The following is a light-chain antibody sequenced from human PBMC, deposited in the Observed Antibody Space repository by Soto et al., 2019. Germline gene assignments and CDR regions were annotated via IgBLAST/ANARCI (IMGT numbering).Light chain of an antibody. CDR1: SSDVGGYNY. CDR3: SSYTSSSTYV. Sequence: SALTQPASVSRSPGQSIAISCTWTSSDVGGYNYVSWYQQHPGKAPKLMVYDVSNRPSGVSNRFSGSKSGNTASLTISGLQAEDEADYYCSSYTSSSTYVFGTGTKVTVL. V-gene: IGLV2-14*01. CDR2: DVS. J-gene: IGLJ1*01.